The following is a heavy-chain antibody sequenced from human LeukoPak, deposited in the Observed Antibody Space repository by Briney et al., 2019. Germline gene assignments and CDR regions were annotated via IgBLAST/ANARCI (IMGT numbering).Heavy chain of an antibody. D-gene: IGHD2-15*01. Sequence: PSETLSLTCTVSGYSISSGYYWGWIRQPPGKGLEWLGCIYHSGSTYYTPSLKSRVTISMDTSKNHFSLKLTSVTAADTAVYYCAREQWCSGGTCYFVDSWGQGTLVTVSS. CDR3: AREQWCSGGTCYFVDS. J-gene: IGHJ4*02. V-gene: IGHV4-38-2*02. CDR2: IYHSGST. CDR1: GYSISSGYY.